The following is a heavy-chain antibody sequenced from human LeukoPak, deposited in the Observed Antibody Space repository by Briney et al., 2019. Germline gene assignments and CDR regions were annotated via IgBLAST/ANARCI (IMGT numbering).Heavy chain of an antibody. D-gene: IGHD2-8*01. CDR2: INPDNADT. CDR1: GYTFTGYY. V-gene: IGHV1-2*02. CDR3: AIMGDTFDI. J-gene: IGHJ3*02. Sequence: GASVKVSCKASGYTFTGYYMHWVRQAPGQGLEWMGSINPDNADTNYAQNFQGRVTMTRDTSLNTAYMDLSRQRSDDTAVYYCAIMGDTFDIWGQGTMVTVSS.